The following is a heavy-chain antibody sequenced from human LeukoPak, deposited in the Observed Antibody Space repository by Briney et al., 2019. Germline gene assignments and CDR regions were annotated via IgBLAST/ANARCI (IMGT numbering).Heavy chain of an antibody. CDR2: IYTSGST. J-gene: IGHJ6*03. CDR1: GGSISSYY. V-gene: IGHV4-4*07. Sequence: PSETLSLTCTVSGGSISSYYWSWIRQPAGKGREWIGRIYTSGSTNYNPSLKSRITMSVDQSKKQFSLKLISVAAADTGVYYCARVAVDTAMVDYMDVWGKGTTVTVSS. CDR3: ARVAVDTAMVDYMDV. D-gene: IGHD5-18*01.